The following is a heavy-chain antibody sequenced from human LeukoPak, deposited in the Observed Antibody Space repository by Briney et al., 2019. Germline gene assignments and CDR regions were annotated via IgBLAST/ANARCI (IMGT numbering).Heavy chain of an antibody. CDR1: GFTFTSYA. V-gene: IGHV3-23*01. D-gene: IGHD2-2*01. CDR3: ARGGYCSSSVCYSLNAFDI. CDR2: ISDSGGST. J-gene: IGHJ3*02. Sequence: PGGSLRLSCADSGFTFTSYAITWVRQAPGKGLEWVSGISDSGGSTYYADSVKGRFTISRDNSKNTLYLQMNSLRAEDTAVYYCARGGYCSSSVCYSLNAFDIWGQGTMFTVSS.